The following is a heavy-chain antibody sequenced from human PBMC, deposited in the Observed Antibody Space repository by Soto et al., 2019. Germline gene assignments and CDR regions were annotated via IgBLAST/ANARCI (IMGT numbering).Heavy chain of an antibody. V-gene: IGHV4-59*01. CDR2: IYYSGIT. D-gene: IGHD1-20*01. J-gene: IGHJ6*02. Sequence: QVQLQESGPGLVKPSETLSLTCTVSGGSISSYYWSWIRQPPGKGLEWIGYIYYSGITNYNPSLKSRVTISVDTSKNQFSLKLSSVTAADTAVYYCARYKSNYYYGMDVWDQGTTVTVSS. CDR1: GGSISSYY. CDR3: ARYKSNYYYGMDV.